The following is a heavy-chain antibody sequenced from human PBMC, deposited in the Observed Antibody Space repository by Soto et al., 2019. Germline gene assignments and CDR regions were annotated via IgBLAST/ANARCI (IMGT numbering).Heavy chain of an antibody. V-gene: IGHV1-69*12. D-gene: IGHD5-18*01. Sequence: QVQLVQSGAEVKKPGSSVKVSCKASGGTFSSYAISWVRQAPGQGLEWMGGIIPIFGTANYAQKFQGRVTITAHESTRTAYMELSSLRSEDTAVYYCARADTAMVIDYYYGMDVWGQGTTVTVSS. J-gene: IGHJ6*02. CDR2: IIPIFGTA. CDR1: GGTFSSYA. CDR3: ARADTAMVIDYYYGMDV.